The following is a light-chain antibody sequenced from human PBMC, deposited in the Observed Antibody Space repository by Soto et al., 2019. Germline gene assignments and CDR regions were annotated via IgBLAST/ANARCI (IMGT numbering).Light chain of an antibody. CDR2: RAS. CDR3: QHYNNWPLT. V-gene: IGKV3-15*01. CDR1: QSIGIN. Sequence: IVRTQSPSTLSVSPGERATLSCKASQSIGINLAWVKQKPGQAPRLLIYRASTRATDIPARFSGSGSATEFTLTIDSLKSEDFAVYYCQHYNNWPLTFGGGTKVDIK. J-gene: IGKJ4*01.